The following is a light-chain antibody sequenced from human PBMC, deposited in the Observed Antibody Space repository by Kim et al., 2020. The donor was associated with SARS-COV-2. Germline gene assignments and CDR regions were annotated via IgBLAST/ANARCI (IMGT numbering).Light chain of an antibody. CDR3: QAWDSSIVV. J-gene: IGLJ2*01. CDR2: QDS. Sequence: SVVPGQTASITCSGDKLGDKYACWYQQKPGQSPVLVIHQDSKRPSGIPERFSGSNSGNTATLTISGTQAMDEADYYCQAWDSSIVVFGGGTQLTVL. CDR1: KLGDKY. V-gene: IGLV3-1*01.